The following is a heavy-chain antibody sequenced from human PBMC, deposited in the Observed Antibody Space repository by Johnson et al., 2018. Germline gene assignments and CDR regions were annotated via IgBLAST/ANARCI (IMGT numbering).Heavy chain of an antibody. CDR3: AKDKVTGGTSSEPRGSYYYYYYMDV. Sequence: VQLVQSGGGVVQAGRSLRLSCAASGFTFDDYAMHWVRQAPGKGLEWVSGISWNNGTIGYADSVKGRFTISRDNAKNSLYLQMNSLRAEDTALYYCAKDKVTGGTSSEPRGSYYYYYYMDVWGKGTTVTVSS. CDR1: GFTFDDYA. CDR2: ISWNNGTI. V-gene: IGHV3-9*01. D-gene: IGHD3-16*01. J-gene: IGHJ6*03.